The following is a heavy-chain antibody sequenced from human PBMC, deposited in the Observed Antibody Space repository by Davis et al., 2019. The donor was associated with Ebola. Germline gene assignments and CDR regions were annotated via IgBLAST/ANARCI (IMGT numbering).Heavy chain of an antibody. Sequence: GESLKISCKASGYTFTNSWIGWVRQMPGKGLQWMGIIYPGDSDTRYSPSFQGQVTFSADKSTTTAYVQWRSLKASDAAIYYCARLDYDVLTAYYVFTHWGQGTQVTVSS. CDR2: IYPGDSDT. J-gene: IGHJ4*02. CDR3: ARLDYDVLTAYYVFTH. CDR1: GYTFTNSW. V-gene: IGHV5-51*01. D-gene: IGHD3-9*01.